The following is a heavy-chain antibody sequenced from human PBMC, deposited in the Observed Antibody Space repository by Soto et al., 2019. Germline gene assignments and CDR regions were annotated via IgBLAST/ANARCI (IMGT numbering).Heavy chain of an antibody. Sequence: ASVKVSCKASGYTFTSYNINWVRQATGQGLVWMGWMNPNSGNTGYAQKFQGRVTMTRNTSITTAYMELSSLRSEDTAVYYCARGHNWFAPWGQGTLVTVSS. J-gene: IGHJ5*02. CDR3: ARGHNWFAP. V-gene: IGHV1-8*01. CDR2: MNPNSGNT. CDR1: GYTFTSYN.